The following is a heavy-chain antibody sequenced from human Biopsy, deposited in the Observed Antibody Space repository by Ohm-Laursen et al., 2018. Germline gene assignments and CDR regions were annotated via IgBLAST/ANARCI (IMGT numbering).Heavy chain of an antibody. CDR1: GGSISNNNYY. CDR3: ARGYDTSGYYYVS. V-gene: IGHV4-39*01. J-gene: IGHJ5*02. CDR2: IFYRGST. D-gene: IGHD3-22*01. Sequence: GTLSLTCTVSGGSISNNNYYWGWIRQPPGKGLEWIGSIFYRGSTHYKPSLKSRVNISVDTSKNQFSLKLNSVTAADTAVYYCARGYDTSGYYYVSWGQGTLVTVSS.